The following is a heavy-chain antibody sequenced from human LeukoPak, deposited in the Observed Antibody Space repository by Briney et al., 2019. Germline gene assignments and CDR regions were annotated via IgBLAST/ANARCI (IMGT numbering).Heavy chain of an antibody. CDR3: ATTGPPSPTTYYYDSSGYLDY. CDR2: FDPEDGET. Sequence: ASVKVSCKASGYTFTSYYMHWVRQAPGKGLEWMGGFDPEDGETIYAQKFQGRVTMTEDTSTDTAYMELSSLRSEDTAVYYCATTGPPSPTTYYYDSSGYLDYWGQGTLVTVSS. D-gene: IGHD3-22*01. V-gene: IGHV1-24*01. CDR1: GYTFTSYY. J-gene: IGHJ4*02.